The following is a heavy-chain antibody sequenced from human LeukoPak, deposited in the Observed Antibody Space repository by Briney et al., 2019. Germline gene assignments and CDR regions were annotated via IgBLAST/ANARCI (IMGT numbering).Heavy chain of an antibody. V-gene: IGHV4-38-2*02. CDR3: ARDWVGYCSGGSCYPTRNNWFDP. J-gene: IGHJ5*02. CDR1: GYSISSGYY. CDR2: VYPTGST. Sequence: PSETLSLTCTVSGYSISSGYYWGWIRQPPGKGLEWIGNVYPTGSTYYNPSLKSRVTISVDTSKNQFSLKLSSVTAADTAVYYCARDWVGYCSGGSCYPTRNNWFDPWGQGTLVTVSS. D-gene: IGHD2-15*01.